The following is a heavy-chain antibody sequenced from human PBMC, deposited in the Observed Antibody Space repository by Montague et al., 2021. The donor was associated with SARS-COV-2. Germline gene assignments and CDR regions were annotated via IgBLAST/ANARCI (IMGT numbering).Heavy chain of an antibody. J-gene: IGHJ4*02. CDR1: GASISRSSYY. V-gene: IGHV4-39*01. CDR2: IYYSGNT. CDR3: AGQGNSWNLIDY. D-gene: IGHD1-7*01. Sequence: SETLSLTCTVPGASISRSSYYWGRIRPPPGQGLEWNGNIYYSGNTHYTPSLKSRVTISVDTSKNQFSLTLSSGTAAATAIYSCAGQGNSWNLIDYWGQGTLVTVSS.